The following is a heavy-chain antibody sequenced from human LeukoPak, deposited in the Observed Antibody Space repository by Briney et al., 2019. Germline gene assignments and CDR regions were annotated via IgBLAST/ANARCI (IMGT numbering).Heavy chain of an antibody. CDR1: GYTFTSYY. Sequence: GASVTVSCKASGYTFTSYYMHWVRQAPGQGLEWMGIINPSGGSTSYAQKFQGRVTMTRDMSTSTVYMELSSLRSEDTAVYYCARDYRGTAAIRKMDAFDIWGQGTMVTVSS. CDR3: ARDYRGTAAIRKMDAFDI. D-gene: IGHD2-2*02. V-gene: IGHV1-46*01. CDR2: INPSGGST. J-gene: IGHJ3*02.